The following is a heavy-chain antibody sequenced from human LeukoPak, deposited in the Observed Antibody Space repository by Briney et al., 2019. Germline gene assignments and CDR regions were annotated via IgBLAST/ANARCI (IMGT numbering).Heavy chain of an antibody. J-gene: IGHJ6*02. Sequence: GGSLRLSCATSGFTFSNAWMNWVRQAPGKGLEWVAVISYDGSNKYYADSVKGRFTISRDNSKNTLYLQMNSLRAEDTAVYYCAKEAYYDFWSGPTYYYYGMDVWGQGTTVTVSS. CDR1: GFTFSNAW. CDR3: AKEAYYDFWSGPTYYYYGMDV. D-gene: IGHD3-3*01. CDR2: ISYDGSNK. V-gene: IGHV3-30*18.